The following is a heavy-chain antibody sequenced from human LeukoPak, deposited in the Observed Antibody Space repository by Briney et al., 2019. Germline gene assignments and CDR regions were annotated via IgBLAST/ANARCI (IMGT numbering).Heavy chain of an antibody. CDR1: GYTFTSYY. Sequence: ASVKVSCKASGYTFTSYYMHWVRQAPGQGLEWMGIINPRGGSTSYAQKFQGRVTMTRDMSTSTVYMELSSLRSEDTAVYYCARLARYSWSPISPLYYYYYMDVWGKGTTVTVSS. CDR2: INPRGGST. J-gene: IGHJ6*03. V-gene: IGHV1-46*01. D-gene: IGHD1-26*01. CDR3: ARLARYSWSPISPLYYYYYMDV.